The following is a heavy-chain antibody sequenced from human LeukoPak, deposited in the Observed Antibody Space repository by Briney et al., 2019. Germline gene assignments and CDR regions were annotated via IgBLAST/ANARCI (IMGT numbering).Heavy chain of an antibody. J-gene: IGHJ3*02. Sequence: PGGSLKLSCAASGFTVSSNYMSWVRQAPGKGLEWVSIIYSGGSTFYADSVKGRFTISRDNSKNTLYLQMNSLRAEDTAVYYCARGGSYLSAFDIWGQGTMVTVSS. CDR2: IYSGGST. CDR3: ARGGSYLSAFDI. D-gene: IGHD1-26*01. V-gene: IGHV3-53*01. CDR1: GFTVSSNY.